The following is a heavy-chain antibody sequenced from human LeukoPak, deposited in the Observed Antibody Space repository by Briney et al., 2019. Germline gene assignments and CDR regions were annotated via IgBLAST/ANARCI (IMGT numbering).Heavy chain of an antibody. V-gene: IGHV4-38-2*02. CDR3: ARSPTKRVPEDY. CDR1: GYSISTGYY. D-gene: IGHD2-2*01. J-gene: IGHJ4*02. CDR2: IFHSGST. Sequence: SETLSLTCTVSGYSISTGYYWDWIRQSPGKGLEWIGQIFHSGSTSYSPSLKSRVTISMDKSKNQISLRLTSVTAADTAVYYCARSPTKRVPEDYWGQGTLVTVSS.